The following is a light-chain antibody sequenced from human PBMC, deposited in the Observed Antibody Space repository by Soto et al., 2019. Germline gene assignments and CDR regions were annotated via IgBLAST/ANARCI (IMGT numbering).Light chain of an antibody. CDR3: CSYAGGHTLV. J-gene: IGLJ2*01. V-gene: IGLV2-11*01. CDR2: DVT. Sequence: QSALTQPRSVSGSPGQSVAISCTGTSSDVGAYNFVSWYQHHPGKAPKLMIYDVTQRPSGVPDRFSGSKSGNTASLTISGLQAEDESEYYCCSYAGGHTLVFGGGTKLTVL. CDR1: SSDVGAYNF.